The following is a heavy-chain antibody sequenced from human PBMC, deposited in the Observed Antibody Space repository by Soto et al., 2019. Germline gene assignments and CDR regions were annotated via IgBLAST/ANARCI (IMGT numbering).Heavy chain of an antibody. CDR2: IYYSGST. D-gene: IGHD2-2*01. V-gene: IGHV4-31*03. J-gene: IGHJ4*02. CDR3: ARVGCSSTSCYPYFDY. Sequence: PSETLSLTCTVSGGSISSGGYYWSWIRQHPGKGLEWIGYIYYSGSTYYNPSLKSRVTISVDTSKNQFSLKLSSVTAADTAVYYGARVGCSSTSCYPYFDYWGQGTLVTVSS. CDR1: GGSISSGGYY.